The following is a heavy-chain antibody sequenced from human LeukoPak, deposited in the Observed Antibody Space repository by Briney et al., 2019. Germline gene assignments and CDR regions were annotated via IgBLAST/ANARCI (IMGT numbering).Heavy chain of an antibody. CDR3: ARLRFYDSTGYSPGHYMDV. CDR1: GGPIYSYY. CDR2: LYPGVSP. Sequence: SETLSLTCTVSGGPIYSYYWSWIRQTAGKGLEWIGRLYPGVSPNYDPSLKSRVTMSVDTSKKQFALKLNTVTAADTAVYYCARLRFYDSTGYSPGHYMDVWGKGTTVTVSS. D-gene: IGHD3-22*01. V-gene: IGHV4-4*07. J-gene: IGHJ6*03.